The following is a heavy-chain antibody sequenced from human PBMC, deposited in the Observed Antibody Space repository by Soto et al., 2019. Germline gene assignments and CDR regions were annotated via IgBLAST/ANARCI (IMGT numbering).Heavy chain of an antibody. CDR2: STPNSGGT. D-gene: IGHD6-13*01. CDR1: GYTFTGYY. CDR3: ARAVAAAAYYYYGMDV. Sequence: ASVKVSCKASGYTFTGYYMHWLRQAPGQGIKWMGWSTPNSGGTNYAHKFQGWVTMTRDTSISTPYMELSRLRSDDTAVYYCARAVAAAAYYYYGMDVWGQGTTVTVSS. J-gene: IGHJ6*02. V-gene: IGHV1-2*04.